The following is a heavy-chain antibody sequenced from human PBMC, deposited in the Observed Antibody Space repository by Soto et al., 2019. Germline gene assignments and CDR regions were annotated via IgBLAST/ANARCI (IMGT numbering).Heavy chain of an antibody. CDR1: GFTFSSYG. D-gene: IGHD4-17*01. V-gene: IGHV3-33*01. Sequence: GGSLRLSCAASGFTFSSYGMHWVRQAPGKGLEWVAVIWYDGSNKYYADSVKGRFTISRDNSKNTLYLQMNSLRAEDTALYYCARAARYGDYQRHFDYWGQGTLVTVSS. CDR3: ARAARYGDYQRHFDY. J-gene: IGHJ4*02. CDR2: IWYDGSNK.